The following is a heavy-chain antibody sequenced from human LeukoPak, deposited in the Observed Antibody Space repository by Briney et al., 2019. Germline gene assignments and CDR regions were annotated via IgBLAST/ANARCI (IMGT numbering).Heavy chain of an antibody. V-gene: IGHV4-59*08. J-gene: IGHJ5*02. CDR2: SYYSAST. Sequence: SSETLSLPCSVSGGSFRSYYWRWIRQPPGKGVEGVGYSYYSASTNYNLSLKSPVTISVDTSKNQFSLNRSSVTAADTAVYYSARHPIVVDGGVGFDPWGQGTLVTVSS. D-gene: IGHD2-15*01. CDR1: GGSFRSYY. CDR3: ARHPIVVDGGVGFDP.